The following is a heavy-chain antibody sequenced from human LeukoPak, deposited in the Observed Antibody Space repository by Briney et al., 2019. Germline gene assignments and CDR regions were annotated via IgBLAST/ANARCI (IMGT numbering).Heavy chain of an antibody. CDR2: INKSGGNT. CDR1: GFTFTNYA. Sequence: GGSLRLFCAASGFTFTNYAMTWVRQAPGKGLEWVSTINKSGGNTYFADFAKGRFTISRDNSKNTLFLQMNSLRADDTALYYCAKDTRSTVISVGAFEIWGQGTMVTVSS. D-gene: IGHD3-22*01. V-gene: IGHV3-23*01. J-gene: IGHJ3*02. CDR3: AKDTRSTVISVGAFEI.